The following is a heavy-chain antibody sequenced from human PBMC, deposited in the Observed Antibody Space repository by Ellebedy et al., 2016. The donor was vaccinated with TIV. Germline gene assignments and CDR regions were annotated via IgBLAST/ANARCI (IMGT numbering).Heavy chain of an antibody. CDR2: ISWNSGSI. D-gene: IGHD4/OR15-4a*01. CDR3: AKAVGALRNYWYFDL. Sequence: GGSLRLSCAASGFTFDDYAMHWVRQAPGKGLEWVSGISWNSGSIGYADSVKGRFTISRDNAKNSLYLQMNSLRAEDTALYYCAKAVGALRNYWYFDLWGRGTLVTVSS. CDR1: GFTFDDYA. V-gene: IGHV3-9*01. J-gene: IGHJ2*01.